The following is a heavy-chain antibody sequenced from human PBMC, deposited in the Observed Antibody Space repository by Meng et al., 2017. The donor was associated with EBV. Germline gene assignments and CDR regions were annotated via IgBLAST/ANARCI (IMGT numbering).Heavy chain of an antibody. CDR3: ARSGATIFGVVIPTYYFDY. J-gene: IGHJ4*02. V-gene: IGHV1-3*01. D-gene: IGHD3-3*01. CDR2: INAGNGNT. CDR1: GYTFTSYA. Sequence: QVPLVQSGAGVNKPGASVKVSCKASGYTFTSYAMHWVRQAPGQMLEWMGWINAGNGNTKYAQKFQGRVTITRDTSASTAYMELSSLRSEDTAVYYCARSGATIFGVVIPTYYFDYWGQGTLVTVSS.